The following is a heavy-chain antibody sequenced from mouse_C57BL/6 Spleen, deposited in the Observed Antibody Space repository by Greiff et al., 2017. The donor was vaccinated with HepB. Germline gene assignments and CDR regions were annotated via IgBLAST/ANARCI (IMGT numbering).Heavy chain of an antibody. J-gene: IGHJ1*03. D-gene: IGHD2-1*01. Sequence: EVQLQQSGAELVRPGASVKLSCTASGFNIKDDYMHWVKQRPEQGLEWIGWIDPENGDTEYASKFQGKATITADTSSNTAYLQLSSLTSEDTAVYYCTTSGGNYVNWYFDVWGTGTTVTVSS. CDR3: TTSGGNYVNWYFDV. CDR2: IDPENGDT. V-gene: IGHV14-4*01. CDR1: GFNIKDDY.